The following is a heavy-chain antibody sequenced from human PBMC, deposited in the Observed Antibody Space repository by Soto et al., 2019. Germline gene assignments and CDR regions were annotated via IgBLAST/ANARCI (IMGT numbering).Heavy chain of an antibody. CDR1: GGTFSSYA. V-gene: IGHV1-69*12. Sequence: QVQLVQSGAEVKKPGSSVKVSCKASGGTFSSYAISWVRQAPGQGLEWMGGIIPIFGTANYAQKIQGRVTITADASTSTGYMDLSSLRSEDTAVYYCARGGLHSRLLNVDTAMVTLYFDYWGQGTLVTVSS. D-gene: IGHD5-18*01. CDR3: ARGGLHSRLLNVDTAMVTLYFDY. J-gene: IGHJ4*02. CDR2: IIPIFGTA.